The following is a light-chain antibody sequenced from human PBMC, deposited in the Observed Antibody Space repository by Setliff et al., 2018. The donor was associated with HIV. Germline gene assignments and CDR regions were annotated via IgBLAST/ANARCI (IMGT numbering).Light chain of an antibody. CDR2: EVS. CDR3: MQTIETALT. Sequence: VMTQTPHSLSVTPGQPASISCKSSRSLLHDYDGKTYLYWYQQKLDQSPQLLIYEVSNRFSGVPDRFSGSGSGTNFTLKISRVEAEDVGVYYCMQTIETALTFGGGTKVDIK. J-gene: IGKJ4*01. V-gene: IGKV2D-29*02. CDR1: RSLLHDYDGKTY.